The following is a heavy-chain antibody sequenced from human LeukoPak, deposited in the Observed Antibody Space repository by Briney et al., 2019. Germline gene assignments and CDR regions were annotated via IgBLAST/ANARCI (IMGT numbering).Heavy chain of an antibody. CDR1: GFTFSSYA. J-gene: IGHJ5*02. CDR3: AKDPYYDFWSGYRVDNWFDP. D-gene: IGHD3-3*01. CDR2: ISGSGGST. Sequence: GGSLRLSCAASGFTFSSYAMSWVRQAPGKGREWGSAISGSGGSTYYAGSVKGRFTISRDNSKNTLYLQMNSLRAEDTAVYYCAKDPYYDFWSGYRVDNWFDPWGQGTLVTVSS. V-gene: IGHV3-23*01.